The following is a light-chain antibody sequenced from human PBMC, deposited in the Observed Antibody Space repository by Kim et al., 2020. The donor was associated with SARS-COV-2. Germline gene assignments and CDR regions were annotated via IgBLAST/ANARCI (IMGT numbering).Light chain of an antibody. J-gene: IGLJ2*01. V-gene: IGLV2-14*03. CDR3: SSFTRSNTLL. CDR1: SSDVGGYNS. Sequence: QSALTQPASVSGFPGQSIAISCTGTSSDVGGYNSVSWYQQHPGKAPKLMIYDVSERPSGVSNRFSGSKSGNTASLTISVLQAEDEADYYCSSFTRSNTLLFGGGTQLTVL. CDR2: DVS.